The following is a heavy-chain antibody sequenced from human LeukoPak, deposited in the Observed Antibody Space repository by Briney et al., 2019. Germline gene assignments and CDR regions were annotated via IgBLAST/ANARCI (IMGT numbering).Heavy chain of an antibody. D-gene: IGHD3-22*01. V-gene: IGHV3-30-3*01. CDR1: GFTFSSYA. Sequence: PGGSLRLSCAASGFTFSSYAMHWVRQAPGKGLEWVAVISYDGSNKYYADSVEGRFTISRDNSKNTLYLQMNSLRAEDTAVYYCARDGNRITMIEPIDYWGQGTLVTISS. CDR2: ISYDGSNK. J-gene: IGHJ4*02. CDR3: ARDGNRITMIEPIDY.